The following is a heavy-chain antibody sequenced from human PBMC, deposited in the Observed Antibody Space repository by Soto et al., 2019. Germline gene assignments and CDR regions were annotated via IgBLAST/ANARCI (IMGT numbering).Heavy chain of an antibody. CDR1: GGSISSGDYY. V-gene: IGHV4-30-4*01. D-gene: IGHD6-6*01. CDR2: IYHSGST. J-gene: IGHJ5*02. Sequence: QVQLQESGPGLVKPSQTLSLTCTVSGGSISSGDYYWSWIRQPPGKGLEWIGYIYHSGSTYYNPSPTSRVTTAVNTSKNQFSLKLSSVTAADTAVYYCARERPDGARLDPWGQGTLVTVSS. CDR3: ARERPDGARLDP.